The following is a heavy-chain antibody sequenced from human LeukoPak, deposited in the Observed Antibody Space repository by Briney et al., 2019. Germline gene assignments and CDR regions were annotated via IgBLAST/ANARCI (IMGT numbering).Heavy chain of an antibody. J-gene: IGHJ3*02. CDR3: ARRTRELGYCSGGSCYHDAFDI. Sequence: ASVKVSCKASGYTFISYDINWVRQATGQGLEWMGWMNPNSGNTGYAQKFQGRVTMTRNTSISTAYVGLSSLRSEDTAVYYCARRTRELGYCSGGSCYHDAFDIWGQGTMVTVSS. V-gene: IGHV1-8*01. D-gene: IGHD2-15*01. CDR2: MNPNSGNT. CDR1: GYTFISYD.